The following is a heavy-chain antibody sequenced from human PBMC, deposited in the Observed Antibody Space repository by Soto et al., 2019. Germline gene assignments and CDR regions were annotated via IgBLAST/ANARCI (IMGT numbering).Heavy chain of an antibody. CDR2: IYYSGST. V-gene: IGHV4-39*01. D-gene: IGHD5-18*01. J-gene: IGHJ4*02. Sequence: SETLSLTCTVSGGSISSSSYYWGWIRQPPGKGLEWIGSIYYSGSTNYNPPLKSRVTISVDTSKNQFSLKLSSVTAADTAVYYCARHGKKNSYVDYWGQGTLVTVSS. CDR3: ARHGKKNSYVDY. CDR1: GGSISSSSYY.